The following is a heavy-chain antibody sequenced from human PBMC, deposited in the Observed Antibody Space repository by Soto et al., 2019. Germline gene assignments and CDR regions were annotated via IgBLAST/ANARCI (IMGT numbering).Heavy chain of an antibody. J-gene: IGHJ4*02. CDR1: GGPFSSSA. V-gene: IGHV1-69*01. D-gene: IGHD5-18*01. CDR2: IIPIFGTA. Sequence: ASVTVSCTASGGPFSSSAISWVRQAPGQGLEWMGGIIPIFGTANYAQKFQGRVTITADESTSTAYMEPSSLRSEDTAVYYCARTPLGCSYGCWYFDYWGQGTMVTVSS. CDR3: ARTPLGCSYGCWYFDY.